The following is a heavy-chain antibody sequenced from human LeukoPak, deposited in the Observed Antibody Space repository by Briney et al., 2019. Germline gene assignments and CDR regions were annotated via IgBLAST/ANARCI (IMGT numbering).Heavy chain of an antibody. J-gene: IGHJ4*02. CDR3: ARSRDGYSPNDY. CDR2: INPSGGST. CDR1: GYTFTSYY. Sequence: ASVKVSCKASGYTFTSYYMHWVRQAPGQGLEWMGIINPSGGSTSYAQKFQGRVTMTIDTSSSTAYMELRSLRSDDTAVYYCARSRDGYSPNDYWGQGSLVTVSS. V-gene: IGHV1-46*01. D-gene: IGHD5-24*01.